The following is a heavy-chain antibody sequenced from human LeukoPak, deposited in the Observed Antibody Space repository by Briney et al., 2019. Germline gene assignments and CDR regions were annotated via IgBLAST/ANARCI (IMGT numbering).Heavy chain of an antibody. CDR1: GFTFSTYA. CDR2: ISGSGGST. Sequence: GGSLRLSCTASGFTFSTYAMSWVRQAPGKGLEWVSAISGSGGSTYYADSVKGRFTISRDNSKNTLYLQMNSLRAEDTAVYYCARDYDFWSGYYIYYYYGMDVWGQGTTVTVSS. V-gene: IGHV3-23*01. D-gene: IGHD3-3*01. CDR3: ARDYDFWSGYYIYYYYGMDV. J-gene: IGHJ6*02.